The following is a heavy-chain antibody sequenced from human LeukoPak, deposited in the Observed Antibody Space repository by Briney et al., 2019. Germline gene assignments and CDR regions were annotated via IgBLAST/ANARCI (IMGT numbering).Heavy chain of an antibody. V-gene: IGHV1-2*06. D-gene: IGHD3-22*01. CDR2: INPNSGGT. Sequence: ASVKVSCKASGYTFTGYYMHWVRQAPGQGLEWMGRINPNSGGTNYAQKFQGRVTMTRDTSISTAYMELSRLRSDDTAVYYCARALTYYDSSGYYLVHRFDPWGLGTLVTVSS. J-gene: IGHJ5*02. CDR3: ARALTYYDSSGYYLVHRFDP. CDR1: GYTFTGYY.